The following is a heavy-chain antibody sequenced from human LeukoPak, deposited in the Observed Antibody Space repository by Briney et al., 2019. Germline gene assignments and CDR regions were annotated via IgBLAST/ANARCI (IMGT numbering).Heavy chain of an antibody. V-gene: IGHV1-2*02. CDR2: INPNSGGT. J-gene: IGHJ4*02. CDR3: AGDLDGMATTLNFDY. Sequence: RASVKVSCKASRYTFTGYYMHWVRQAPGQGLEWMGWINPNSGGTNYAQKFQGRVTMTRDTSISTAYMGLSRLRSDDTAVYYCAGDLDGMATTLNFDYWGQGTLVTVSS. D-gene: IGHD5-24*01. CDR1: RYTFTGYY.